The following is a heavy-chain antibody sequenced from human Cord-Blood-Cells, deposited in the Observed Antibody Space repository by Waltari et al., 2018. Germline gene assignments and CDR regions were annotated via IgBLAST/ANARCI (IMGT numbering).Heavy chain of an antibody. CDR1: GFTVSSNY. CDR3: ARHRESSSFDY. Sequence: EVQLVESGGGLIQPGGSLRLSCAASGFTVSSNYMSWVRQAPGKGLEWVSVIYGGCSTYDADSVKGRFTISRDNSKNTLYLQRNSLRAEDTAVYYCARHRESSSFDYWGQGTLVTVSS. D-gene: IGHD6-6*01. V-gene: IGHV3-53*01. J-gene: IGHJ4*02. CDR2: IYGGCST.